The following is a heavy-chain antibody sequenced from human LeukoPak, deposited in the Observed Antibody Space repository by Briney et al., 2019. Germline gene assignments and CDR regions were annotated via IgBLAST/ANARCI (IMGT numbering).Heavy chain of an antibody. J-gene: IGHJ4*02. Sequence: SESLSLSCAVSGDSITSNSWRRGLRPPPGKGREWIGEIHHGGTTHYDSSVTSRVTISVDKSRNHVSLHPKSLTAADTAVYYCAREKPVSYAVSFDHWGQGTLVTVSS. CDR1: GDSITSNSW. CDR3: AREKPVSYAVSFDH. V-gene: IGHV4-4*02. CDR2: IHHGGTT. D-gene: IGHD5/OR15-5a*01.